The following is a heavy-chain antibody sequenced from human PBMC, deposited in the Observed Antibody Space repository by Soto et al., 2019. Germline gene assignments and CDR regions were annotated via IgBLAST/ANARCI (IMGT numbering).Heavy chain of an antibody. Sequence: PGGSLRLSCAASEFTFSTYPMHWVRQAPGKGLEWVAVISYDETNKYYADSVKGRFTISRDNSKNTLYLQMNNLRADDMAVYYCARGASDFWGAYPEIHFFDYWGHGTLVTVSS. J-gene: IGHJ4*01. CDR3: ARGASDFWGAYPEIHFFDY. V-gene: IGHV3-30-3*01. D-gene: IGHD3-3*01. CDR2: ISYDETNK. CDR1: EFTFSTYP.